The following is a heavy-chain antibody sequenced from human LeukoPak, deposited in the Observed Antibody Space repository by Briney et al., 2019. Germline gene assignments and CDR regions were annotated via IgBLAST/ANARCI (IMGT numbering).Heavy chain of an antibody. CDR1: GFTFSSYG. Sequence: GGSLRLSCAASGFTFSSYGMHWVRQAPGKGLEWVAVIWYDGSNKYYADSVKGRFTISRDNSKNTLYLQMNSLRAEDTAVYYCAREPSDDSWSGYPLYYYYYGMDVWGQGTTVTVSS. J-gene: IGHJ6*02. V-gene: IGHV3-33*01. CDR3: AREPSDDSWSGYPLYYYYYGMDV. D-gene: IGHD3-3*01. CDR2: IWYDGSNK.